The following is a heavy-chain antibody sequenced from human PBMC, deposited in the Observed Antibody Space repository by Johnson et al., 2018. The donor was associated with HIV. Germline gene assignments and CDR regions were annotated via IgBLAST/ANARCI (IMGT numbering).Heavy chain of an antibody. D-gene: IGHD2-8*02. CDR3: ARTQVVYAHFDI. CDR2: ISYDGSNK. Sequence: QEKLVESGGGVVQPGRSLRLSCAASGFTFSSYAMHWVRQAPGKGLEWVAVISYDGSNKYYADSVTGRFTISRDNSKNTLYLQMNSRRAEDTAVYYCARTQVVYAHFDIWGQGTMVTVSS. V-gene: IGHV3-30-3*01. J-gene: IGHJ3*02. CDR1: GFTFSSYA.